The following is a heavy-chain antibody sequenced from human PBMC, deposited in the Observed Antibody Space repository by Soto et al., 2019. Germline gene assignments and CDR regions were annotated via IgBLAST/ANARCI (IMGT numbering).Heavy chain of an antibody. CDR3: ARDPTDFNSGFDY. V-gene: IGHV6-1*01. D-gene: IGHD2-15*01. Sequence: SQTLSLTCAICGDSVSNNGATWNWIRQSPSRGLEWLGRAYYRSRWRYDYATSVRGRITINPDTSKNQFSLQLNSVTPEDTAVYYCARDPTDFNSGFDYWGQGTRVTVSS. CDR1: GDSVSNNGAT. J-gene: IGHJ4*02. CDR2: AYYRSRWRY.